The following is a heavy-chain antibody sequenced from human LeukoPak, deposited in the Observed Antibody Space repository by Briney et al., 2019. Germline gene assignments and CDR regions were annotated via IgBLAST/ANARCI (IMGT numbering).Heavy chain of an antibody. CDR1: GFTFSRYA. D-gene: IGHD3-10*01. CDR2: IRYDGTNK. Sequence: GGSLRLSCAASGFTFSRYAMHWVRQAPGKGLGWVTFIRYDGTNKYYADSVRGRFTLSRDNSKNTLYLQMNSLRAEDTAVYYCVWFGDARVLYWGQGTLVTVSS. J-gene: IGHJ4*02. V-gene: IGHV3-30*02. CDR3: VWFGDARVLY.